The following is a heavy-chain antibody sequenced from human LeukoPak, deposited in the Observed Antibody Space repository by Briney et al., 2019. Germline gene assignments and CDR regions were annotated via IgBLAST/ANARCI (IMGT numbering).Heavy chain of an antibody. Sequence: GGSLRLSCAASGFTFSSYSMNWVRQAPGKGLEWVSSISSSSSYIYYADSVKGRFTISRDNAKNSLYLQMNSLRAEDTAVYYCAKDGGMLTGVPNWFDPWGQGTLVTVSS. CDR1: GFTFSSYS. CDR3: AKDGGMLTGVPNWFDP. D-gene: IGHD3-16*01. CDR2: ISSSSSYI. J-gene: IGHJ5*02. V-gene: IGHV3-21*01.